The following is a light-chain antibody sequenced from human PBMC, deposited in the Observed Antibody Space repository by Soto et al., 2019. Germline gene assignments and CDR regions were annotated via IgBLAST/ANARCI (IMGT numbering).Light chain of an antibody. CDR1: QIISSW. J-gene: IGKJ3*01. V-gene: IGKV1-5*03. Sequence: DIQMTQSPSTLSASVGDRVTITCRSSQIISSWLAWYQQKPGKAPKLLIYKASNLESGVPSRFSGSGSETEFTLTITNLQPDDFATYYCQQYRTFGPGTKVDIK. CDR3: QQYRT. CDR2: KAS.